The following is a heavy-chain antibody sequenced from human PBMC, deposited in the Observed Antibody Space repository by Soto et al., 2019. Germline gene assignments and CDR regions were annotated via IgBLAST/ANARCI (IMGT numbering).Heavy chain of an antibody. CDR3: ARDEESCLYYYYYYGMDV. V-gene: IGHV3-48*03. Sequence: GGSLRLSCAASGFTFSSYEMNWVRQAPGKGLEWVSYISSSGSTIYYADSVKGRFTISRDNAKNSLYLQMNSLRAEDTAVYYCARDEESCLYYYYYYGMDVWGQGTTVTVSS. CDR2: ISSSGSTI. CDR1: GFTFSSYE. J-gene: IGHJ6*02.